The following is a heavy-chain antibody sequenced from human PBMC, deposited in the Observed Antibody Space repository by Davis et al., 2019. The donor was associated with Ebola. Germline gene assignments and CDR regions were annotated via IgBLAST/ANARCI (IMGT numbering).Heavy chain of an antibody. Sequence: ASVKVSCKASGYTLTGYYMHWVRQAPGQGLEWMGWINPNSGGTNYAQKFQGRVTMTRDTSISTAYMELSRLRSDDTAVYYCARGEDCTIGLCRLRYFDLWGRGTLVTVSS. CDR1: GYTLTGYY. J-gene: IGHJ2*01. D-gene: IGHD2-8*01. CDR2: INPNSGGT. V-gene: IGHV1-2*02. CDR3: ARGEDCTIGLCRLRYFDL.